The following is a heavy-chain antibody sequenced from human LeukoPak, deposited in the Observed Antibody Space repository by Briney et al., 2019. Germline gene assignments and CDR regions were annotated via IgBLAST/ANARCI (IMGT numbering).Heavy chain of an antibody. Sequence: SETLSLTCTVSGGSVSSADYYWSWLRQPPGKDLEWIGYIYFTGSIYHNPSLKGRITISLHTSKNQCTLKLTSVTAGDTAVFYCARVNVAYGDPRCLLGHALDIWGQGTMVTVSS. V-gene: IGHV4-30-4*01. CDR1: GGSVSSADYY. D-gene: IGHD4-17*01. CDR2: IYFTGSI. J-gene: IGHJ3*02. CDR3: ARVNVAYGDPRCLLGHALDI.